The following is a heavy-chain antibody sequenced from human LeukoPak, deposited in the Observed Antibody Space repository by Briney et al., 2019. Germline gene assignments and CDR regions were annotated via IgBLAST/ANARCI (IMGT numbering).Heavy chain of an antibody. J-gene: IGHJ4*02. CDR3: VALGDRIY. Sequence: GGSLRLSCAASGFTFSSYDMHWVRQATGKGLEWVSAISAAGDTYYLDSVKGRFTISRENAKNSLYLQMNSLRAGDTAVYYCVALGDRIYWGQGTLVSVSS. V-gene: IGHV3-13*01. CDR1: GFTFSSYD. D-gene: IGHD2-21*02. CDR2: ISAAGDT.